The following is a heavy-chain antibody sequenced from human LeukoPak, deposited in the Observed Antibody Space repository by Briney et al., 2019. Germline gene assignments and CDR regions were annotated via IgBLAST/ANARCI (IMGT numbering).Heavy chain of an antibody. CDR1: GFTFSSYA. V-gene: IGHV3-30-3*01. Sequence: GRSLRLSCAASGFTFSSYAMHWVRQAPGKGLEWVAVISYDGSNKYYADSVKGRFTISRDNSKNTLYLQMNSLRAEDTAVYYCARDNSRFGESANYWGQGTLVTVCS. J-gene: IGHJ4*02. D-gene: IGHD3-10*01. CDR2: ISYDGSNK. CDR3: ARDNSRFGESANY.